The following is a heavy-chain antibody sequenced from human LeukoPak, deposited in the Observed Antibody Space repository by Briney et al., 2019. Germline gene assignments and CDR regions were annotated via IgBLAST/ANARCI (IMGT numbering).Heavy chain of an antibody. D-gene: IGHD3-22*01. J-gene: IGHJ4*02. CDR3: ARGDSSGYQDCDY. V-gene: IGHV1-69*13. CDR2: IIPIFGTA. CDR1: GGTFINYA. Sequence: WASVKVSCKASGGTFINYAISWVRQAPGQGLEWMGGIIPIFGTANYAQKFQGRVTITADESTSIAYMELSSLRSEDTAVYYCARGDSSGYQDCDYWGQGTLVTVSS.